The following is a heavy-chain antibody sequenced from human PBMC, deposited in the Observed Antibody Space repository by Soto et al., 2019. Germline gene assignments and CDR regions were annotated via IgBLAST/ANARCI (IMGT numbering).Heavy chain of an antibody. D-gene: IGHD3-10*01. CDR3: ARDGRTGTTLPHGGLDQ. CDR2: ISYDGSTK. J-gene: IGHJ4*02. CDR1: GFTFRSYA. Sequence: QVQLMESGGGVVQPGGSLRLSCAASGFTFRSYAIHWVRQAPGKGLEWVAIISYDGSTKFYTDSVKGRFTISRDNSNNTLYLQMNRLRSEDTAIYYCARDGRTGTTLPHGGLDQWGLGTLVTVSS. V-gene: IGHV3-30-3*01.